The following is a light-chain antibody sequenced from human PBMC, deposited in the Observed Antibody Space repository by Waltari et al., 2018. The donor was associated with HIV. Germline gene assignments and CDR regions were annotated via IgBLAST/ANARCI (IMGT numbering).Light chain of an antibody. V-gene: IGLV1-47*01. CDR3: AAWDDRLRGYV. CDR1: SSTIGSNS. Sequence: QSVLTQPPSASGTHGQRVTISCSGSSSTIGSNSVCWFQQLPGTAPKVLIYTDNQRPSGVPDRFSGSKSGTSASLAISGLRSEDEADYFCAAWDDRLRGYVFGTGTKVTVL. J-gene: IGLJ1*01. CDR2: TDN.